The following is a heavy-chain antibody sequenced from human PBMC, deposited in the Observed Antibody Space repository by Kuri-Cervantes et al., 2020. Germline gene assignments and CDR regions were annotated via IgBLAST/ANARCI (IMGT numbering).Heavy chain of an antibody. CDR2: IIPILGTA. D-gene: IGHD2-2*01. Sequence: SVKVSCKASGGTFSSYAISWVRQAPGQGLEWMGGIIPILGTANYAQKFQGRVTITADESTSTAYMELSSLRSEDTAVYYCAGASIPYCSSTSCHFRGWGQGTLVTVSS. CDR1: GGTFSSYA. J-gene: IGHJ4*02. CDR3: AGASIPYCSSTSCHFRG. V-gene: IGHV1-69*13.